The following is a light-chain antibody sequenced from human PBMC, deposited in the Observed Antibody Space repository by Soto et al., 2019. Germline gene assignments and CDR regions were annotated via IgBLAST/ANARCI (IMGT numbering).Light chain of an antibody. CDR1: SSDVGYYDY. CDR2: EVT. J-gene: IGLJ1*01. V-gene: IGLV2-8*01. CDR3: SSYAGSNNFV. Sequence: QSALTQPPSASGFPGQSVTISCTGTSSDVGYYDYVSWYQQHPGKAPKLVIYEVTKGPSGVPDRVSASKSGNTASLTVSGLRAEDEADYYCSSYAGSNNFVFGSGTKLTVL.